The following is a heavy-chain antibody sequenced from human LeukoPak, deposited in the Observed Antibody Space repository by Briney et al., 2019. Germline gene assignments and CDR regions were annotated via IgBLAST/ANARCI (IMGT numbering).Heavy chain of an antibody. J-gene: IGHJ3*02. V-gene: IGHV5-51*01. CDR3: ARRVAGSYHDAFDI. CDR1: GYIFTSYW. Sequence: GESLKISCTGSGYIFTSYWIGWVRQMPGKGLEWMGIIYPGDSDTRYSPSFQGRVTISADKSISTAYLQWSSLRASDTAMYYCARRVAGSYHDAFDIWGQGTMVTVSS. D-gene: IGHD1-26*01. CDR2: IYPGDSDT.